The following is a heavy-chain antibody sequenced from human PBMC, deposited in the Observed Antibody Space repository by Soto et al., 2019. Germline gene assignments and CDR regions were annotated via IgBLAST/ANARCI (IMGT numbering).Heavy chain of an antibody. CDR3: VRDTYDSGPL. CDR1: GFTFDDYG. D-gene: IGHD3-9*01. CDR2: INWNGGRA. Sequence: GGSLRLSCVASGFTFDDYGMSWVRQSPGKGLEWVSGINWNGGRAGYADSVKGRFTISRDNAKNSLHLQMNSLRAEDTAFYYCVRDTYDSGPLWGQGTLVTVSS. V-gene: IGHV3-20*04. J-gene: IGHJ4*02.